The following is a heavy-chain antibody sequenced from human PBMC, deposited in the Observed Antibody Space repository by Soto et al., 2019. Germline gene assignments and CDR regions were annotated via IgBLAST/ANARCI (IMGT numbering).Heavy chain of an antibody. V-gene: IGHV4-34*01. D-gene: IGHD3-22*01. J-gene: IGHJ4*02. CDR2: INHSGST. Sequence: SETLSLTCAVYGGCFSGYYWCWIRQPPGKGLEWIGEINHSGSTNYNPSLKSRVTISVDTSKNQFSLKLSSVTAADTAVYYCMIGPGYYDSSGYYDYWSQGTLVSVSS. CDR3: MIGPGYYDSSGYYDY. CDR1: GGCFSGYY.